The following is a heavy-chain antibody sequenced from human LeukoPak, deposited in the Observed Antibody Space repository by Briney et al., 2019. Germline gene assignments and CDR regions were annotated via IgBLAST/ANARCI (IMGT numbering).Heavy chain of an antibody. Sequence: ASVKVSCKASGYTLTSYGLSWVRQAPGQGLEWMGWISAYNGNTNYAQKLQDRVTMTTDTSTSTAYMELRSLRSDDTAVYYCARFGKQHLGDVFDIWGQGTMVTVSS. D-gene: IGHD6-13*01. CDR3: ARFGKQHLGDVFDI. J-gene: IGHJ3*02. V-gene: IGHV1-18*04. CDR2: ISAYNGNT. CDR1: GYTLTSYG.